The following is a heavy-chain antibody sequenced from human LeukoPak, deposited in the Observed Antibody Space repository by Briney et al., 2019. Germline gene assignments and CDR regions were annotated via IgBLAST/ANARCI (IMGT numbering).Heavy chain of an antibody. CDR3: ARHTGEGSHFQH. V-gene: IGHV5-51*01. CDR2: IYPGDSDT. J-gene: IGHJ1*01. CDR1: GYSFSTYW. D-gene: IGHD3-16*01. Sequence: GESLKISCKGSGYSFSTYWLGWVRQMPGKGLEWMGIIYPGDSDTRYSPSFRGQVIISADKSIRTAYLQWTSLKASDTAMYYCARHTGEGSHFQHWGQGSLVTVSS.